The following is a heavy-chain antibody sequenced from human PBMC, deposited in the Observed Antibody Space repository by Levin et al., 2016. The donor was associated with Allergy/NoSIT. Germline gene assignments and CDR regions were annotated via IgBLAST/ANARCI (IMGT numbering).Heavy chain of an antibody. D-gene: IGHD3-22*01. CDR3: ARDYYDSSGYFGAFDI. CDR1: GGSISSYY. J-gene: IGHJ3*02. V-gene: IGHV4-4*07. Sequence: SETLSLTCTVSGGSISSYYWSWIRQPAGKGLEWIGRIYTSGSTNYNPSLKSRVTMSVDTSKNQFSLKLSSVTAADTAVYYCARDYYDSSGYFGAFDIWGQGTMVTVSS. CDR2: IYTSGST.